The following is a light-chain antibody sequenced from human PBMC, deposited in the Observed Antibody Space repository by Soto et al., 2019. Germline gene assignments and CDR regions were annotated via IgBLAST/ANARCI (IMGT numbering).Light chain of an antibody. CDR2: DAS. Sequence: IPITQSPSTLSASIGDRVTITCRASQTIRTWLAWYQQKPGKAPRLLIYDASTLESGVPSRFSGSGSGTAYTLTITSLQPDDFGTYYCQQYNSYRSFGQGTRVEIK. CDR3: QQYNSYRS. CDR1: QTIRTW. V-gene: IGKV1-5*01. J-gene: IGKJ1*01.